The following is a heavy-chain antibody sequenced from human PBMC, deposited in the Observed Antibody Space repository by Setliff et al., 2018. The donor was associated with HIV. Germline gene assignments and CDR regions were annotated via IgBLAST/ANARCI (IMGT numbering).Heavy chain of an antibody. CDR3: ARPALGIGGGSMSDS. V-gene: IGHV4-34*01. Sequence: SETLSLTCAVYGGSLSGYHWSWIRQSPEKGLEWIGEINHSGSTNYNPSLKSRVTMSVDTSKNQFSLKLSSVTAADTAVYYCARPALGIGGGSMSDSWGQGILVTVSS. J-gene: IGHJ4*02. D-gene: IGHD3-3*01. CDR2: INHSGST. CDR1: GGSLSGYH.